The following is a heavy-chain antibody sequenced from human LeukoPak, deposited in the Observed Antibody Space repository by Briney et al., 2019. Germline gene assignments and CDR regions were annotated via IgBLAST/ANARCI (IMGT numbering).Heavy chain of an antibody. J-gene: IGHJ5*02. CDR1: GFTVSSNY. Sequence: GGSLRLSCAASGFTVSSNYMSWVRQAPGKGLEWVSYISSSSSTIYYADSVKGRFTISRDNAKNSLYLQMNSLRAEDTAVYYCARAGAYYYDSSGPLNWFDPWGQGTLVTVSS. V-gene: IGHV3-48*01. CDR2: ISSSSSTI. CDR3: ARAGAYYYDSSGPLNWFDP. D-gene: IGHD3-22*01.